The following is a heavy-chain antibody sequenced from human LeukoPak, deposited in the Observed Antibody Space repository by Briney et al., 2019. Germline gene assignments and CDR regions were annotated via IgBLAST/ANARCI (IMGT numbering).Heavy chain of an antibody. CDR3: ARDQRSLTGRVDY. J-gene: IGHJ4*02. Sequence: GGSLRLSCAASGFTFSSYRMTWVRQAPGKGLEWVSSISSSSSYIYYADSVKGRFTISRDNAKNSLYLQMNSLRAEDTAVYYCARDQRSLTGRVDYWGQGTLVTVSS. V-gene: IGHV3-21*01. CDR1: GFTFSSYR. CDR2: ISSSSSYI. D-gene: IGHD3-9*01.